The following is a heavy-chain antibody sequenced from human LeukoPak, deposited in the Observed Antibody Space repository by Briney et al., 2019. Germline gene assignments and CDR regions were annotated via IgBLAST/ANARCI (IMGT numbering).Heavy chain of an antibody. Sequence: PGGSLRLSCAASGFTFSSYGMHWVRQVPGKGLEWVAVIWYDGSNKYYADSVKGRFTISRDNSKNTLYLQMNSLRAEDTAVYYCAKRVPAANHFDYWGQGTLVTVSS. J-gene: IGHJ4*02. CDR1: GFTFSSYG. CDR3: AKRVPAANHFDY. CDR2: IWYDGSNK. D-gene: IGHD2-2*01. V-gene: IGHV3-33*06.